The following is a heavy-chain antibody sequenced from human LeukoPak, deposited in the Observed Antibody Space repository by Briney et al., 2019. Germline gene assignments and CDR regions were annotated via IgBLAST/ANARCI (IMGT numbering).Heavy chain of an antibody. J-gene: IGHJ4*02. CDR1: GFSFGTYR. V-gene: IGHV3-48*02. CDR2: ISDSSSTI. Sequence: QAGGSLRLSCAASGFSFGTYRMDWVRQAPGKGLEWVSYISDSSSTIYYADPVKGRFTISRDNAKNSLFLQMNSLRDEDTAVYYCARGYYYGSGRELDYWGQGTLVTVSS. CDR3: ARGYYYGSGRELDY. D-gene: IGHD3-10*01.